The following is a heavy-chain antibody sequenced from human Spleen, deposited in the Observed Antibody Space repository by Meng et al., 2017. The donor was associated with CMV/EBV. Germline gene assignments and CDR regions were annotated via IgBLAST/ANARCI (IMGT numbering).Heavy chain of an antibody. J-gene: IGHJ5*02. Sequence: GESLKISCKASGYIFTSYWIGWVRQMPGKGLECMGIISPSDSDTRYSPSFQGQVTISAARSITTAYLQWSSLKASDTAMYYCARLRDEWDLGPWGQGTLVTVSS. CDR3: ARLRDEWDLGP. V-gene: IGHV5-51*01. CDR2: ISPSDSDT. CDR1: GYIFTSYW. D-gene: IGHD1-26*01.